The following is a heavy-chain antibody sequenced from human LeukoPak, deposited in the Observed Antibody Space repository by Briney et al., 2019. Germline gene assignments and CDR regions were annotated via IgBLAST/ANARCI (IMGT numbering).Heavy chain of an antibody. CDR3: AKDDYGEVGGWFDP. J-gene: IGHJ5*02. CDR2: ISGSGGST. CDR1: GFTFSSYA. D-gene: IGHD4-17*01. V-gene: IGHV3-23*01. Sequence: GASPRLSCAASGFTFSSYAMSWVRQAPGKGLEWVSAISGSGGSTYYADSVKGRFTISRDNSKNTLYLQMNSLRAEDTAVYYCAKDDYGEVGGWFDPWGQGTLVTVSS.